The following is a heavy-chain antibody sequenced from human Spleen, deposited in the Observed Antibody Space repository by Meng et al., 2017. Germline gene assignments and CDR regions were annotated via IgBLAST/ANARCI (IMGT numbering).Heavy chain of an antibody. J-gene: IGHJ5*02. CDR3: ARDGDYYDIGP. CDR2: INPNSGVT. D-gene: IGHD3-22*01. Sequence: LGQSGAGVRKPGASVKVSCKASGYTFNAYSMHWVRQAPGQGLEWMGRINPNSGVTNYAQNFQGRVTLTRDTSISTAYMELSSLRSDDTAVYYCARDGDYYDIGPWGQGTLVTVSS. CDR1: GYTFNAYS. V-gene: IGHV1-2*06.